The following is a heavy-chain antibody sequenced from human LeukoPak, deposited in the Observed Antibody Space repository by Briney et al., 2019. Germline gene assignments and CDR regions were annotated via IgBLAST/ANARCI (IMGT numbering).Heavy chain of an antibody. CDR1: GGSFSGYY. V-gene: IGHV4-34*01. CDR2: INHSGST. CDR3: ARARIGGIVVVPAARDAFDI. J-gene: IGHJ3*02. D-gene: IGHD2-2*01. Sequence: SETLSLTYAVYGGSFSGYYWSWIRQPPGKGLEWIGEINHSGSTNYNPSLKSRVTISVDTSKNQFSLKLSSVTAADTAVYYCARARIGGIVVVPAARDAFDIWGQGTMVTVSS.